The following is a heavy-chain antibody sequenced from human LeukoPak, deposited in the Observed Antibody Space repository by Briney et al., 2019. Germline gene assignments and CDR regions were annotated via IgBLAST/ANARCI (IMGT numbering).Heavy chain of an antibody. CDR2: ISYSGNT. V-gene: IGHV4-39*02. J-gene: IGHJ6*03. Sequence: RPSETLSLTCTVSAGSISSSGYYWGWIRQSPGKGLEWIGRISYSGNTYYNPSLKGRVTISVDTSKNHFSLRLSSVTAADTAVYYCARLTHSYYSDTSGYYPYYYMDVWGKGTRVTVSS. CDR3: ARLTHSYYSDTSGYYPYYYMDV. CDR1: AGSISSSGYY. D-gene: IGHD3-22*01.